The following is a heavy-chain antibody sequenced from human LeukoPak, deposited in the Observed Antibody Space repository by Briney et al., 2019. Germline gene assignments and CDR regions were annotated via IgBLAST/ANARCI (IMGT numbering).Heavy chain of an antibody. V-gene: IGHV4-59*01. CDR3: ARGTNMMASLRFDP. J-gene: IGHJ5*02. D-gene: IGHD2-8*01. CDR1: GGSISTYY. CDR2: IYYSGTT. Sequence: NPSETLSLTCTISGGSISTYYWSWIRQPPGKGLEWIGYIYYSGTTKYNPSVKSRVTISVDTSKNQFSLKVSSVTAAGTAVYYCARGTNMMASLRFDPWGQGTLVTVSS.